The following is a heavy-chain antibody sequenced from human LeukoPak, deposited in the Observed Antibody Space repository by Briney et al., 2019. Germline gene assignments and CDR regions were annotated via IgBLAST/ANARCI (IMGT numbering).Heavy chain of an antibody. CDR1: GYTFTSYD. CDR2: MNPNSGNT. D-gene: IGHD3-22*01. CDR3: ARGRYYPDYFDY. Sequence: ASVKVSCKASGYTFTSYDINWVRQATGQGLEWMGWMNPNSGNTGYAQEFQGRVTMTRNTSISTAYMELSSLRSEDTAVYYCARGRYYPDYFDYWGQGTLVTVSS. J-gene: IGHJ4*02. V-gene: IGHV1-8*01.